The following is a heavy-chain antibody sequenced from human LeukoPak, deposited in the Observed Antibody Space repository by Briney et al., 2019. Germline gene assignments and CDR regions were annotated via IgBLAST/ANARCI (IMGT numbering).Heavy chain of an antibody. CDR1: GGTFSSYA. J-gene: IGHJ5*02. Sequence: SVKVSCKASGGTFSSYAISWVRQAPGQGLEWMGRIIPILGIANYAQKCQGRVTITADQSTRTAYMELSSQRSEDTAVYYCARDGGITMVRAARNWFDPWGQGTLVTVSS. V-gene: IGHV1-69*04. CDR3: ARDGGITMVRAARNWFDP. CDR2: IIPILGIA. D-gene: IGHD3-10*01.